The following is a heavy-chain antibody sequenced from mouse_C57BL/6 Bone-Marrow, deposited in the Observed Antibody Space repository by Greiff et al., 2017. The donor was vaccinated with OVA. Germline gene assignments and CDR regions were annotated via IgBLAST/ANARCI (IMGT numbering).Heavy chain of an antibody. CDR1: GFSLTSYG. V-gene: IGHV2-2*01. J-gene: IGHJ2*01. Sequence: VQGVESGPGLVQPSQSLSITCTVSGFSLTSYGVHWVRQSPGKGLEWLGVIWSGGSTDYNAAFISRLSISKDNSKSQVFFKMNSLQADDTAIYCCARKRTTVPYYFDYWGQGTTLTVSA. CDR2: IWSGGST. D-gene: IGHD1-1*01. CDR3: ARKRTTVPYYFDY.